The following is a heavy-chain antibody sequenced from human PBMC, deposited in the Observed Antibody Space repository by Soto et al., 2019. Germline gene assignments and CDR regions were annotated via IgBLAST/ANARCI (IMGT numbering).Heavy chain of an antibody. D-gene: IGHD6-13*01. CDR1: GGTFSSYT. J-gene: IGHJ5*02. Sequence: QVQLVQSGAEVKKPGSSVKVSCKASGGTFSSYTISWVRQAPGQGLEWMGRIIPILGIANYAQKFQGRVTITADKSTSTPYMELSSLRSEDTAVYYCARGLVVKQQLGRGDWFDPWGQGTLVTVSS. CDR2: IIPILGIA. V-gene: IGHV1-69*02. CDR3: ARGLVVKQQLGRGDWFDP.